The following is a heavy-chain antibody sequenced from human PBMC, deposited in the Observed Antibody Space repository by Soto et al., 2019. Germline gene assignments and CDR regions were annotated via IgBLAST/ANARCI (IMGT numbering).Heavy chain of an antibody. CDR3: ARAAVLTFTRFYDVNV. CDR1: GGTFNSYS. CDR2: IIPMFGTT. D-gene: IGHD6-13*01. J-gene: IGHJ6*02. Sequence: QVQLVQSGAEVKTPGSSVKVSCEASGGTFNSYSINGVRQAPGQGLEWMGRIIPMFGTTDYAQRFQGRVTFTADESTNTASMEVTNLTSEDTAVYYCARAAVLTFTRFYDVNVWGQGTTVTVSS. V-gene: IGHV1-69*18.